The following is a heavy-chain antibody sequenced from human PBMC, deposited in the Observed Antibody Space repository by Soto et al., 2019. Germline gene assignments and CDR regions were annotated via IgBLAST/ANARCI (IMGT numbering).Heavy chain of an antibody. CDR3: ARANYGDYAFDI. V-gene: IGHV1-46*01. J-gene: IGHJ3*02. D-gene: IGHD4-17*01. CDR2: INPSGGST. CDR1: WYTFTSYY. Sequence: SVKVSFKASWYTFTSYYMHWVRQAPGQGLEWMGIINPSGGSTSYAQKFQGRVTMTRDTSTSTVYMELSSLRSEDTAVYYCARANYGDYAFDIWGQGTMVTVSS.